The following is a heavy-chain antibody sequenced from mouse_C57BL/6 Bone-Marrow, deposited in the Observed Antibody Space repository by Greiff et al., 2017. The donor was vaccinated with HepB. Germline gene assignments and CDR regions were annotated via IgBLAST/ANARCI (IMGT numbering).Heavy chain of an antibody. D-gene: IGHD4-1*01. Sequence: LQPGAELVKPGASVKMSCKASGYTFTSYWITWVKQRPGQGLEWIGDIYPGSGSTNYNEKFKSKATLTVDTSSSTAYMQLSSLTSEDSAVYYCARGPTGTVFAYWGQGTLVTVSA. CDR2: IYPGSGST. CDR1: GYTFTSYW. J-gene: IGHJ3*01. CDR3: ARGPTGTVFAY. V-gene: IGHV1-55*01.